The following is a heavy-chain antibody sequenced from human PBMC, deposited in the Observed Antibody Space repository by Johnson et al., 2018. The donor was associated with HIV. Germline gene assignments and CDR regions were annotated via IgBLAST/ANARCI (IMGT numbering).Heavy chain of an antibody. J-gene: IGHJ3*02. D-gene: IGHD6-13*01. CDR2: IKQDGSEK. V-gene: IGHV3-7*01. Sequence: MQLVESGGGLVQPGGSLRLSCAASGFTFSSYWMSWVRQAPGKGLEWVANIKQDGSEKYYVDSVKGRFTISRDNAKNSLYLQMNSLRAEDTAVYYCARDKGSWFDDAFDIWGQGTMVTVSS. CDR1: GFTFSSYW. CDR3: ARDKGSWFDDAFDI.